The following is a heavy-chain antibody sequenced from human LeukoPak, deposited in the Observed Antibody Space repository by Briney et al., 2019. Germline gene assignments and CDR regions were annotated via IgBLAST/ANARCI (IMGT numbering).Heavy chain of an antibody. CDR3: ARGGPYSIVLFDY. D-gene: IGHD3-3*02. CDR2: INSGGSST. Sequence: GGSLRLSCAASGFTFSSYWMHWVRQPPGKGLVWVSRINSGGSSTSYADSVKGRFTISRDNAKHTLYLQMNSLRAEDTAVYYCARGGPYSIVLFDYWGQGTLVTVSS. V-gene: IGHV3-74*01. J-gene: IGHJ4*02. CDR1: GFTFSSYW.